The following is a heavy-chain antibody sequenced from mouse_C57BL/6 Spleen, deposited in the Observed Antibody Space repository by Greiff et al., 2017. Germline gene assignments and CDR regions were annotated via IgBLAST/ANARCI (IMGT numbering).Heavy chain of an antibody. CDR3: ARYPEDYFDY. CDR2: IYPGDGDT. CDR1: GYAFSSSW. V-gene: IGHV1-82*01. J-gene: IGHJ2*01. Sequence: VQLQESGPELVKPGASVKISCKASGYAFSSSWMNWVKQRPGKGLEWIGRIYPGDGDTNYNGKFKGKATLTADKSSSTAYMQLSSLTSEDSAVYFCARYPEDYFDYWGQGTTLTVSS.